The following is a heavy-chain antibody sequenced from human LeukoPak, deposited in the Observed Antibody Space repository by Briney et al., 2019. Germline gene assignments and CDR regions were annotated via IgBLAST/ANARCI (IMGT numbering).Heavy chain of an antibody. CDR3: ARVIRVGILTVREYFQH. D-gene: IGHD3-9*01. CDR2: MNPNSGNT. Sequence: ASVKVSCKASGYTFTSYDINWVRQATGQGLEWMGWMNPNSGNTGYAQKFQGRVTMTRNTSISTAYMELSSLRSEDTAVYYCARVIRVGILTVREYFQHWGQGTLVTVPS. J-gene: IGHJ1*01. V-gene: IGHV1-8*01. CDR1: GYTFTSYD.